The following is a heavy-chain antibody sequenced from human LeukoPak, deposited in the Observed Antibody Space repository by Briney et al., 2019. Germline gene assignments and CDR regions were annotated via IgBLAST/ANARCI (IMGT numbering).Heavy chain of an antibody. Sequence: SETLSLTCTVSGGSISSYYWSWIRQPPGKGLEWIGYIYYGGSTNYNPSLKSRVTISVDTSKNQFSLKLSSVTAADTAVYYCARDSSNWFDPWGQGTLVTVSS. CDR1: GGSISSYY. V-gene: IGHV4-59*01. J-gene: IGHJ5*02. D-gene: IGHD6-6*01. CDR3: ARDSSNWFDP. CDR2: IYYGGST.